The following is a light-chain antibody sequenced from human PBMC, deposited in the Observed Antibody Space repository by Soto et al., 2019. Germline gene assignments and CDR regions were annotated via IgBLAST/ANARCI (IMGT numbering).Light chain of an antibody. CDR1: SSDVGGYNY. V-gene: IGLV2-8*01. CDR3: SSYAASSNCYFV. CDR2: EVT. Sequence: QSALTQPPSASGSPGQSVTISCTGTSSDVGGYNYVSWYQQYPGRAPKLMIYEVTKRPSGVPDRFSGSKSGNTASLTVSGLQAEDEADYYCSSYAASSNCYFVFGGGTKLTVL. J-gene: IGLJ3*02.